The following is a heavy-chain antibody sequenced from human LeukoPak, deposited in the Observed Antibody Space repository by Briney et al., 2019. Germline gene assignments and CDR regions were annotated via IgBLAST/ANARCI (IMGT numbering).Heavy chain of an antibody. CDR1: GFTFSSYG. J-gene: IGHJ4*02. Sequence: PGGSLRLSCAASGFTFSSYGMSWVRQAPGKGLERVSVISGSGGSTNYADSVKGRFTISRDNSKNTLYLQMNSLRAEDTAVYYCAKGSGSSGWYYYFDYWGQGTLVTVSS. CDR3: AKGSGSSGWYYYFDY. CDR2: ISGSGGST. D-gene: IGHD6-19*01. V-gene: IGHV3-23*01.